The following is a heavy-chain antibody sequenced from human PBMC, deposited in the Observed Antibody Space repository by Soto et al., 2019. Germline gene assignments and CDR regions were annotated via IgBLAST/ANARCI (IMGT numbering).Heavy chain of an antibody. Sequence: QVQLVESGGGVVQPGRSLRLSCAASGFTFSSYAMHWVRQAPGKGLEWVAVISYDGSNKYYADSVKGRFTISRDNSKNTLYLQMNSLRAEDTAVYYCARVRVEGITGTVGGMDVWGQGTTVTVSS. J-gene: IGHJ6*02. V-gene: IGHV3-30-3*01. CDR2: ISYDGSNK. CDR3: ARVRVEGITGTVGGMDV. D-gene: IGHD1-20*01. CDR1: GFTFSSYA.